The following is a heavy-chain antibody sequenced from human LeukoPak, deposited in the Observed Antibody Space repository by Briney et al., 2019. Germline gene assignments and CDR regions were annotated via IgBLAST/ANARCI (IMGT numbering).Heavy chain of an antibody. J-gene: IGHJ3*02. CDR2: IIPIFGTA. D-gene: IGHD1-26*01. V-gene: IGHV1-69*05. CDR3: ARADGATWSDDAFDI. Sequence: SVKVSCEASGGTFSSYAISWVRQAPGQGLEWMGGIIPIFGTANYAQKFQGRVTITTDESTSTAYMELSSLRSEDTAVYYCARADGATWSDDAFDIWGQGTMVTVSS. CDR1: GGTFSSYA.